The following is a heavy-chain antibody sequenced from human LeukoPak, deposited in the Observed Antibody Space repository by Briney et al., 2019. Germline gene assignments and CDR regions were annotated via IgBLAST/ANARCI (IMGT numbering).Heavy chain of an antibody. V-gene: IGHV3-21*01. CDR3: ASLILVAYCGGDCYLDGDAFDI. J-gene: IGHJ3*02. D-gene: IGHD2-21*02. CDR2: ISSSSSYI. CDR1: GFTFGSYS. Sequence: GGSPRLSCAASGFTFGSYSMNWVRQAPGKGLEWVSSISSSSSYIYYADSVKGRFTISRDNAKNSLYLQMNSLRAEDTAVYYCASLILVAYCGGDCYLDGDAFDIWGQGTMVTVSS.